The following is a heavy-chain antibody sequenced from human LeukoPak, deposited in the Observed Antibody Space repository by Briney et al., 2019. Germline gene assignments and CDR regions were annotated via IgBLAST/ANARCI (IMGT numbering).Heavy chain of an antibody. J-gene: IGHJ6*02. Sequence: PSETLSLTCTVSGDSISSYYWSRIRQPPGKGLEWIGYIYYSGSTNYNPSLKSRVTISVDTSKNQLSLRLSSMTAADTAVYYCVYSSGWTNFYYYGMDVWGQGTTVTVSS. CDR2: IYYSGST. V-gene: IGHV4-59*01. CDR3: VYSSGWTNFYYYGMDV. D-gene: IGHD6-19*01. CDR1: GDSISSYY.